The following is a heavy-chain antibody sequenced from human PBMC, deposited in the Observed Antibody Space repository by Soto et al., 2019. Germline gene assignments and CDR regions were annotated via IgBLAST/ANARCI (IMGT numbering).Heavy chain of an antibody. D-gene: IGHD3-10*01. J-gene: IGHJ4*02. Sequence: QVQLVQSGAEVKKPGASVKVSCKASGYTFTSYGISWVRQAPGQGLEWMGWIRAYNGNTNYAQKLQGXVXLXTRXSTSTAYMELRSLRSDDTAVYYCAREYGSGSRFDYWGQGTLVTVSS. CDR2: IRAYNGNT. CDR1: GYTFTSYG. V-gene: IGHV1-18*01. CDR3: AREYGSGSRFDY.